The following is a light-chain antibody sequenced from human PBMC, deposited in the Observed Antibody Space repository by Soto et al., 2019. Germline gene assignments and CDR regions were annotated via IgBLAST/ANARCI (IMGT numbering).Light chain of an antibody. Sequence: DMQMTQTPSTLSASVGDRVTITCRASQNIATWLAWYQQKPGKAPKLLIYKASNLQSGVPSRFSGSGSGTEFTLSSSSLQPDDFSTYYCQQYSSFTTFGQGTKVDI. J-gene: IGKJ1*01. CDR1: QNIATW. V-gene: IGKV1-5*03. CDR2: KAS. CDR3: QQYSSFTT.